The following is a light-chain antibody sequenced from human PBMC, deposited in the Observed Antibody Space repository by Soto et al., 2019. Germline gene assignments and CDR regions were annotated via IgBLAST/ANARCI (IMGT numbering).Light chain of an antibody. Sequence: DIQMTQSPFTVSASVGDRVTLTCRASQRIRTWVAWYQQKPGKAPKLLIHDASILEGGVPSRFSGSGSGSEFTLTISSLQPDESATYYCQHYDSYSPWMFGQGTKVDIK. J-gene: IGKJ1*01. CDR3: QHYDSYSPWM. CDR2: DAS. V-gene: IGKV1-5*01. CDR1: QRIRTW.